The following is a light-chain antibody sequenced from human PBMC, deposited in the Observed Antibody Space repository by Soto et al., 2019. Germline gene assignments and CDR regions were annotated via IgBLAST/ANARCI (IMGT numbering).Light chain of an antibody. V-gene: IGLV2-14*01. CDR2: DVS. Sequence: QSALTQPASVSGSPGQSITISCTGTSSDVGGYNYVSLYQQHPGKAPKLMIYDVSNRPSGVSNRFSGSKSGNTASLTISGLQAEDEADYYCSSYTSSSPGVFGGGTKLTVL. J-gene: IGLJ2*01. CDR3: SSYTSSSPGV. CDR1: SSDVGGYNY.